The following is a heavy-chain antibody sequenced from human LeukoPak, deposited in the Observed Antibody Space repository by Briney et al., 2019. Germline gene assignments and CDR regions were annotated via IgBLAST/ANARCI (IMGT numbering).Heavy chain of an antibody. CDR3: ARSLSPLYGDSPTWPYYYYYYYMDV. CDR2: LNTQPNNDYT. J-gene: IGHJ6*03. Sequence: ASVKVSCKASGYTFSKFYIHWVRQAPGQGLEWMGLLNTQPNNDYTNYAQKFQGRVTITADESTSTAYMELSSLRSEDTAVYYCARSLSPLYGDSPTWPYYYYYYYMDVWGKGTTVTISS. V-gene: IGHV1-46*01. D-gene: IGHD4-17*01. CDR1: GYTFSKFY.